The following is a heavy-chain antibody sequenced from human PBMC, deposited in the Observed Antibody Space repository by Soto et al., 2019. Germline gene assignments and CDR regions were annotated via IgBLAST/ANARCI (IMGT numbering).Heavy chain of an antibody. D-gene: IGHD2-2*01. J-gene: IGHJ6*02. CDR3: AREGCSSTSCYPPYYYYGMDV. CDR1: GCSHSRYL. Sequence: ENLSLTCPFSGCSHSRYLWSLVRQPPGEGLEWIGYIYYSGSTNYNPSLKSRVTISVDTSKNQFSLKLSSVTAAETAVYYCAREGCSSTSCYPPYYYYGMDVWGQGTTVTVSS. V-gene: IGHV4-59*01. CDR2: IYYSGST.